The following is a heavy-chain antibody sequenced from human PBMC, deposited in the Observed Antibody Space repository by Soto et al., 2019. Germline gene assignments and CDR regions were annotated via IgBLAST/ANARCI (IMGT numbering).Heavy chain of an antibody. CDR1: GFTFSSYA. Sequence: EVQLLESGGGLVQPGGSLRLSCAASGFTFSSYAMSWVRQAPGKGLEWVSAISGSGGSTYYADSVKGRFTISRDNSKNTLYQKINSMRAGDRAVYCCGKERPVSKSFAPGGQGPLVTFSS. CDR3: GKERPVSKSFAP. CDR2: ISGSGGST. D-gene: IGHD1-20*01. V-gene: IGHV3-23*01. J-gene: IGHJ5*02.